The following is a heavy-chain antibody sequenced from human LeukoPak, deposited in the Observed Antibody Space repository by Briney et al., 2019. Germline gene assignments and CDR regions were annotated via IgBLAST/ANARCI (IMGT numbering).Heavy chain of an antibody. J-gene: IGHJ4*02. Sequence: SETLCLTCAVYGGSFSGYYWSRIRQPPGKGLEWIGEINHSGSTNYNPSLKSRVTISVDTSKNQFSLKLSSVTAADTAVYYCARGKSSYFNFHYWGQGTLVTVSS. CDR3: ARGKSSYFNFHY. CDR1: GGSFSGYY. V-gene: IGHV4-34*01. CDR2: INHSGST. D-gene: IGHD2-15*01.